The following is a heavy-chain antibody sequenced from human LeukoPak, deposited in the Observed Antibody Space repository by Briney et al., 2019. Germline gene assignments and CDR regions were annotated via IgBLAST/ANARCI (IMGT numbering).Heavy chain of an antibody. CDR2: IYHSGSI. Sequence: SETLSLTCAVSGYSISSGYYWGWIRQPPGKGLEWIGSIYHSGSIYYNPSLKSRVTISVDTSKNQFSLKLSSVTAADTAVYYCARDLMVRGVIDYWGQGTLVTVSS. D-gene: IGHD3-10*01. CDR3: ARDLMVRGVIDY. J-gene: IGHJ4*02. CDR1: GYSISSGYY. V-gene: IGHV4-38-2*02.